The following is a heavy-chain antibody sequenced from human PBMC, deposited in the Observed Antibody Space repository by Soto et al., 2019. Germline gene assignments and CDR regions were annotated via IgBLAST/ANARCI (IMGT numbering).Heavy chain of an antibody. CDR1: GGTFSSYA. J-gene: IGHJ4*02. CDR2: IIPIFGTA. CDR3: ARGRIAAAGPRPFDY. Sequence: SVKGSCKASGGTFSSYAISWVRQAPGQGLEWMGGIIPIFGTANYAQKFQGRVTITADESTSTAYMELSSLRSEDTAVYYCARGRIAAAGPRPFDYWGQGTLVTLLL. D-gene: IGHD6-13*01. V-gene: IGHV1-69*13.